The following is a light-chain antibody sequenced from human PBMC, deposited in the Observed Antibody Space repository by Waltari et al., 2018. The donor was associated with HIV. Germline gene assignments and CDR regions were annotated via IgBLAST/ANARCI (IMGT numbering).Light chain of an antibody. Sequence: QSALTQPASVSGSPGQSITISCTGTSSDVGSYNYVSWYQQHPGQAPKLMVDEVSNRPSGVSIRFSGSKSGNTASLTISGLQAEDEADYYCSSYTSSSTWVFGGGTKLTVL. CDR1: SSDVGSYNY. J-gene: IGLJ3*02. V-gene: IGLV2-14*01. CDR2: EVS. CDR3: SSYTSSSTWV.